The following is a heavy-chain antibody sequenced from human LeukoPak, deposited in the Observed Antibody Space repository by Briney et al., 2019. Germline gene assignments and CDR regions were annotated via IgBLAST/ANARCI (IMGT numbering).Heavy chain of an antibody. D-gene: IGHD2-2*01. CDR2: MNPNSGNT. V-gene: IGHV1-8*03. CDR3: ARGRRRRDIVVVPATWPMGY. Sequence: GASVKVSCKAYGYTFTSYDINWVRQATGQGLEWMGWMNPNSGNTGYAQKFQGRVTITRNTSISTAYMELSSLRSEDTAVYYCARGRRRRDIVVVPATWPMGYWGQGTLVTVSS. J-gene: IGHJ4*02. CDR1: GYTFTSYD.